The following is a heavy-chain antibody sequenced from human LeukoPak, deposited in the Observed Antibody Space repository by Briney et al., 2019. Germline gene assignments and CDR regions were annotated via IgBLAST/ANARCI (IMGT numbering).Heavy chain of an antibody. CDR2: IYSGGSS. J-gene: IGHJ4*02. Sequence: GGSLRLSCAASGFTVSSNYMSWVRQAPGKGLEWVSVIYSGGSSYYADSVKGRFTISRHNSKNTLYLQMNSLRAEDTAVYYCARSTAGIYDSWGQGTLVTVSS. CDR3: ARSTAGIYDS. CDR1: GFTVSSNY. V-gene: IGHV3-53*04. D-gene: IGHD6-19*01.